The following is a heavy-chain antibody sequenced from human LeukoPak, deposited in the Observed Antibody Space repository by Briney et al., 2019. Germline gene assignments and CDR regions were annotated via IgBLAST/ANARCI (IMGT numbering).Heavy chain of an antibody. J-gene: IGHJ6*02. CDR2: ISSSSSYI. Sequence: GGSLRLSCAASGFTVSSNYMSWVRQAPGKGLEWVSSISSSSSYIYYADSVKGRFTISRDNAKNSLYLQMNSLRAEDTAVYYCARDGWIQPPDGYYYYGMDVWGQGTTVTVSS. V-gene: IGHV3-21*01. CDR1: GFTVSSNY. D-gene: IGHD5-18*01. CDR3: ARDGWIQPPDGYYYYGMDV.